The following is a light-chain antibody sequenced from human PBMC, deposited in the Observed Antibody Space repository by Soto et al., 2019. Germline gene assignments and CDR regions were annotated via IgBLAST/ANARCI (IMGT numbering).Light chain of an antibody. CDR3: TSWTTSATMI. CDR1: SSDIGGYNF. Sequence: QSALTQPASVSGSPGQSITISCTGTSSDIGGYNFVSLYQQHPGTAPKLMLYDVNLRPSGVSNRFSGSKSGNTASLTISGLQAEDEADYYCTSWTTSATMIFGGGTKLTVL. J-gene: IGLJ2*01. V-gene: IGLV2-14*03. CDR2: DVN.